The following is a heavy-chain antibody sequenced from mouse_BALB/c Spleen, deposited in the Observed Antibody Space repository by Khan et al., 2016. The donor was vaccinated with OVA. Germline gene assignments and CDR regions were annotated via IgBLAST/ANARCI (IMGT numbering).Heavy chain of an antibody. J-gene: IGHJ2*01. CDR3: ARIYGSDFDY. CDR1: GYSFTGYF. Sequence: EVQLQESGPELVKPEASVKISCKASGYSFTGYFMNWVMQSHGKSLEWIGRINPHIGETFYNQKFKDKATLTVDKSSSTAHMELRSLASEDSAVYYCARIYGSDFDYWGQGTTLTVSS. V-gene: IGHV1-20*02. D-gene: IGHD1-1*01. CDR2: INPHIGET.